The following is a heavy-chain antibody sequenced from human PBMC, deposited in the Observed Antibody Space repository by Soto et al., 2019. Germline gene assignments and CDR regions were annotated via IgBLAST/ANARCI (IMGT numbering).Heavy chain of an antibody. J-gene: IGHJ6*03. V-gene: IGHV3-74*01. CDR3: ASIYGYMDV. CDR2: INSDGSSK. Sequence: GGALRLSCAASGFTFSSYSMHWVRQAPGKGLVWVSRINSDGSSKSYADSVKGRFTISRDNAKNTLYLQMNSLRAEDTAVYYCASIYGYMDVWGKGTTVTVSS. CDR1: GFTFSSYS. D-gene: IGHD3-3*02.